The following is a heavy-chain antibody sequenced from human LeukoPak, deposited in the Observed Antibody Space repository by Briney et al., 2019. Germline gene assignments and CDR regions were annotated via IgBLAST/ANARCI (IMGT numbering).Heavy chain of an antibody. Sequence: SETLSLTCAVYGGSFSGYYWSWIRQPPGKGLEWIGEINHSGSTNCNPSLKSRVTISVDTSKNQFSLKLSSVTAADTAVYYCARSPAYSSSPYYYYYYMDVWGKGTTVTISS. J-gene: IGHJ6*03. V-gene: IGHV4-34*01. CDR1: GGSFSGYY. CDR2: INHSGST. D-gene: IGHD6-13*01. CDR3: ARSPAYSSSPYYYYYYMDV.